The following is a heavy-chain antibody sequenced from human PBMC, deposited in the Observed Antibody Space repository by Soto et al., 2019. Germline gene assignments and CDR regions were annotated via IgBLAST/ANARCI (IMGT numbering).Heavy chain of an antibody. V-gene: IGHV3-11*01. D-gene: IGHD3-10*01. Sequence: QVQLVESGGGLVKPGGSLRLSCAASGFTFSDSYMSWIRQATGKGLEWVSYISGSSSATHYADSVKGRFIISRDNVKNSLYLQMNSLRAEDTAMYYCARLNYFGSGLPLDYWGQGTLVTVSS. CDR3: ARLNYFGSGLPLDY. CDR2: ISGSSSAT. J-gene: IGHJ4*02. CDR1: GFTFSDSY.